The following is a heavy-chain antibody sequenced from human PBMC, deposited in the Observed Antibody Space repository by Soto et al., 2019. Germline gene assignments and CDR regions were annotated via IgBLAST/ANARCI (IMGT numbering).Heavy chain of an antibody. CDR3: ARGARQWLVLMVLFWFDP. CDR1: GGSFSGYY. Sequence: SETLSLTCAVYGGSFSGYYWSWIRQPPGKGLEWIGEINHSGSTNYNPSLKGRVTISVDTSKNQFSLKLSSVTAADTAVYYCARGARQWLVLMVLFWFDPWGQGTLVTVSS. CDR2: INHSGST. D-gene: IGHD6-19*01. J-gene: IGHJ5*02. V-gene: IGHV4-34*01.